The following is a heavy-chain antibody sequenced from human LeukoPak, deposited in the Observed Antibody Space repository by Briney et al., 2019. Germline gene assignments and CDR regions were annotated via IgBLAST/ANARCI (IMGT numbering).Heavy chain of an antibody. CDR1: GGSISSDY. D-gene: IGHD2/OR15-2a*01. V-gene: IGHV4-59*01. CDR2: MDYTGTT. J-gene: IGHJ4*02. CDR3: ARGISRRGNFDY. Sequence: SETLSLTCTVSGGSISSDYWTWIRQSPGKGLEWIGYMDYTGTTKYNPALKSRISISVDTSKSQFSLRLNSVTAADTAVYYCARGISRRGNFDYWGLGILVTVSS.